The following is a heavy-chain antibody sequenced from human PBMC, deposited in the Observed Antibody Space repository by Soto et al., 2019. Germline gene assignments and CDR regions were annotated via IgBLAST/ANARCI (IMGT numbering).Heavy chain of an antibody. D-gene: IGHD6-19*01. CDR1: GYTFTGYY. CDR2: INPNSGGT. CDR3: ARGGVRYSSGWYGYFDL. J-gene: IGHJ2*01. Sequence: QVQLVQSGAEVKKPGASVKVSCKASGYTFTGYYMHWVRQAPGQGLEWMGWINPNSGGTNYAQKFQGWVTMTRDTSIRTAYMELSRLRSVDTAVYYCARGGVRYSSGWYGYFDLWGRGTLVTVSS. V-gene: IGHV1-2*04.